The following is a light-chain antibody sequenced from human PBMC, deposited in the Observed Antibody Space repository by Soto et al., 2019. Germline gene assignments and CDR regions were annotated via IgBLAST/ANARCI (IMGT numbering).Light chain of an antibody. CDR1: QTISRN. CDR3: QQYSSWPLT. J-gene: IGKJ4*01. V-gene: IGKV3-15*01. Sequence: EIVLTLSPATLSVSPGERATLSCRADQTISRNLGWYQLKPGQAPRLLIYAASTRATGIPARFSGGGSGTEFTLTISDLQSEDFAVYYCQQYSSWPLTFGGGTKVELK. CDR2: AAS.